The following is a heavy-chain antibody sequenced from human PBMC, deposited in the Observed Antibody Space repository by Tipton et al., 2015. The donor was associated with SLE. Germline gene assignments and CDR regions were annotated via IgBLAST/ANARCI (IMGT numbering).Heavy chain of an antibody. D-gene: IGHD3-9*01. V-gene: IGHV4-59*08. CDR2: IYYSGST. J-gene: IGHJ1*01. CDR3: ARQYDILTPLRH. CDR1: GGSISSYY. Sequence: TLSLTCTVSGGSISSYYWSWIRQPPGKGLEWIGYIYYSGSTNYNPSLKSRVTISVDTSKNQFSLKLSSVTAADTAVYYCARQYDILTPLRHWGQGTLVTVSS.